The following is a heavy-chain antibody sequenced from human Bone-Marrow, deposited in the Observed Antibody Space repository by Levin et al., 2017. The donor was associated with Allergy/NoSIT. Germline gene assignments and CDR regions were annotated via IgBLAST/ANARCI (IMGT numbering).Heavy chain of an antibody. Sequence: HPGGSLRLSCAASGFTFKTYGMHWVRQAPGKGLEWVAVISYVGSDEYYADSVKGRFTISRDNSKNTLYLQMNALRPEDTAVYYCATGSFDFWGQGTLVTVSS. CDR3: ATGSFDF. CDR2: ISYVGSDE. CDR1: GFTFKTYG. V-gene: IGHV3-30*03. J-gene: IGHJ4*02.